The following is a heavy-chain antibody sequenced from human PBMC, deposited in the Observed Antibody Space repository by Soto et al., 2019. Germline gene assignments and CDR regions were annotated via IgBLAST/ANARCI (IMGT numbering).Heavy chain of an antibody. Sequence: PSETLSLTCTFSCYSISSGSYWAWIRQPPGKGPEWIASIYHGGTTFYNPSLKSRITISVDTSNNQFSLELTSVTAADTAVYYCARVHVMVVAGSTFDYWGHGTLVTVSS. CDR1: CYSISSGSY. CDR2: IYHGGTT. CDR3: ARVHVMVVAGSTFDY. V-gene: IGHV4-38-2*02. J-gene: IGHJ4*01. D-gene: IGHD6-19*01.